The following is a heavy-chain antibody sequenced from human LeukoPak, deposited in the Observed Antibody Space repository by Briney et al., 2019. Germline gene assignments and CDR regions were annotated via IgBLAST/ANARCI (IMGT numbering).Heavy chain of an antibody. Sequence: EASVTVSCKASGDTFSSYAISWVRQAPGQGLEWLGGFIPMYNTASYAQKFQGRVTITTDESTSTAYMELSSLRSEDTAMYYCARDHSAVQNYYFDYWGQGTLVTVSS. CDR1: GDTFSSYA. D-gene: IGHD1-26*01. V-gene: IGHV1-69*05. J-gene: IGHJ4*02. CDR3: ARDHSAVQNYYFDY. CDR2: FIPMYNTA.